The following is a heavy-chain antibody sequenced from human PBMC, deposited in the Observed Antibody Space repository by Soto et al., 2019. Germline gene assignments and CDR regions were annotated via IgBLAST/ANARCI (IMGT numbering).Heavy chain of an antibody. Sequence: GGSLRLSCAASGFTFSSYGMHWVRQAPGKGLEWVAVISYDGSNKYYADSLKGRFTISRDNSKNTLYLQMNSLRAEDTAVYYCAKNSGPLGYFDWSYYYGMDVWGQGTTVTVSS. CDR3: AKNSGPLGYFDWSYYYGMDV. J-gene: IGHJ6*02. CDR2: ISYDGSNK. V-gene: IGHV3-30*18. D-gene: IGHD3-9*01. CDR1: GFTFSSYG.